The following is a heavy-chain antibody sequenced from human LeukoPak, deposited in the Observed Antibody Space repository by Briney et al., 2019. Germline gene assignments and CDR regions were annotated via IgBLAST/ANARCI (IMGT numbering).Heavy chain of an antibody. CDR1: GGSFSGYY. V-gene: IGHV4-34*01. J-gene: IGHJ4*02. CDR2: INHSGST. CDR3: ASRGAGQQLIRFDY. D-gene: IGHD6-13*01. Sequence: PSETLSLTCAVYGGSFSGYYWSWIRQPPRKGLEWIGEINHSGSTNYNPSLKSRVTISVDTSKNQFSLKLSSVTAADTAVYYCASRGAGQQLIRFDYWGQGTLVTVSS.